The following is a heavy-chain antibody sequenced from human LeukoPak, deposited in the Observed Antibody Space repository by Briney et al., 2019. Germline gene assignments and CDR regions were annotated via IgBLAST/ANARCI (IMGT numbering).Heavy chain of an antibody. CDR2: INHSGST. V-gene: IGHV4-34*01. J-gene: IGHJ4*02. D-gene: IGHD3-9*01. CDR1: GGSFSGYY. Sequence: SETLSLTCAVYGGSFSGYYWSWIRQPPGKGLEWIGEINHSGSTNYNPSLKSRVTISVDTSKNQFSLKLSSVTAADTAVYYCASGLRYFGLIDYWGQGTLVTVSS. CDR3: ASGLRYFGLIDY.